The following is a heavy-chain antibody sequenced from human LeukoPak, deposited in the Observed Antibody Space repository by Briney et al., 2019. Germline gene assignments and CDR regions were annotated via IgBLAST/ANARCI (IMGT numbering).Heavy chain of an antibody. D-gene: IGHD4-4*01. J-gene: IGHJ6*02. V-gene: IGHV4-34*01. Sequence: SETLSLTCAVYGGSFSGYYWSWIRQPPGKGLEWIGEINHSGSTNYNPSLKSRVTISVDTSKNQFSLKLSSVTAADTAVYYCARDYSKPIRYYYYGMDVWGQGTTVTVSS. CDR3: ARDYSKPIRYYYYGMDV. CDR1: GGSFSGYY. CDR2: INHSGST.